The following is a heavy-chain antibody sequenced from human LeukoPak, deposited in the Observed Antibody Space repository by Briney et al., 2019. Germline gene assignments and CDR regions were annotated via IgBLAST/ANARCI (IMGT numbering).Heavy chain of an antibody. Sequence: SETLSLTCTVSGGSISSYYWSWIRQPPGKGLEWIGYIYYSGSTNYNPSLKSRVTISVDTSKNQFSLKLSSVTAADTAVYYCAXXXFYDWGAFDIWGQGTMVTVSS. D-gene: IGHD3-16*01. V-gene: IGHV4-59*01. CDR1: GGSISSYY. J-gene: IGHJ3*02. CDR3: AXXXFYDWGAFDI. CDR2: IYYSGST.